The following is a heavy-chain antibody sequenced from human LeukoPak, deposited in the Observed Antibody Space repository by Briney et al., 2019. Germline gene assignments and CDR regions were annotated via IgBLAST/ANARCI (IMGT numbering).Heavy chain of an antibody. CDR1: GFTFSNYE. J-gene: IGHJ4*02. CDR2: ISSSGRTI. D-gene: IGHD2-15*01. V-gene: IGHV3-48*03. Sequence: GGSLRLSCAASGFTFSNYEMNWVRQAPGKGLEWISYISSSGRTIYYADSVKGRFTISRDNAKNSLYLQMNSLRAEDTAVCYCAKSGLNRFDYWGQGTLVTVSS. CDR3: AKSGLNRFDY.